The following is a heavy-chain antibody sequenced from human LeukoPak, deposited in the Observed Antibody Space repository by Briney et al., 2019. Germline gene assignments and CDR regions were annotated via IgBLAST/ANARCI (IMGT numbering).Heavy chain of an antibody. CDR1: GFTFSSYG. CDR3: ARERRIAVAGLDY. J-gene: IGHJ4*02. V-gene: IGHV3-33*01. Sequence: GRSLRLSCAASGFTFSSYGMHWVRQAPGKGLEWVAVIWYDGSNKYYADSVKGRFTISRDNSKNTLYLQMNSLRAEDTAVYYCARERRIAVAGLDYWGQGTLVTVPS. D-gene: IGHD6-19*01. CDR2: IWYDGSNK.